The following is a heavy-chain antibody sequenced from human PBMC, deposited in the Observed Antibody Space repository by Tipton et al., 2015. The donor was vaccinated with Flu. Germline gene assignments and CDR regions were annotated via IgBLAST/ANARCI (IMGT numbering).Heavy chain of an antibody. Sequence: TLSLTCTVSGGSISSYYWCWIRQPPGKGLEWIGYIYYSGSTNYNPSLKSRVTISVDTSKNQFSLKLSSVTAADTAVYYCAGDREWILTGSPRYYYGMDVWGQGTTVTVSS. CDR2: IYYSGST. D-gene: IGHD3-9*01. J-gene: IGHJ6*02. CDR3: AGDREWILTGSPRYYYGMDV. CDR1: GGSISSYY. V-gene: IGHV4-59*01.